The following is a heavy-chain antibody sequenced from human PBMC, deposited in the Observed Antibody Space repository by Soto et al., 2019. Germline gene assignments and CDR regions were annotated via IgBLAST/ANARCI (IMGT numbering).Heavy chain of an antibody. V-gene: IGHV3-30*18. CDR2: ISYDGSNT. J-gene: IGHJ4*02. Sequence: QVQRVESGGGVVQPGRSLRLSCVASGFTFSSYGMHWVRQAPGKGLEWVAIISYDGSNTYYADSVKGRFTISRDNSKNTLYLQMNSLRAEDTSVYYCAKEGGLSGSYYISSSYYFDYWGQGTLVTVSS. CDR1: GFTFSSYG. CDR3: AKEGGLSGSYYISSSYYFDY. D-gene: IGHD1-26*01.